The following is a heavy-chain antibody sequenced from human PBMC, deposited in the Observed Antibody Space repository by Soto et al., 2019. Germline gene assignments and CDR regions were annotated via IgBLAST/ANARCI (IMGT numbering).Heavy chain of an antibody. V-gene: IGHV1-18*01. J-gene: IGHJ6*02. D-gene: IGHD3-16*01. CDR2: ISAYNGNT. Sequence: ASVKVSCKASGYTFTSYGISWVRQAPGQGLEWMGWISAYNGNTNCAQKLQGRVTMTTDTSTSTAYMELRSLRSDDTAVYYCARKESRFVGVDYYYGMDVWGQGTTVTVSS. CDR3: ARKESRFVGVDYYYGMDV. CDR1: GYTFTSYG.